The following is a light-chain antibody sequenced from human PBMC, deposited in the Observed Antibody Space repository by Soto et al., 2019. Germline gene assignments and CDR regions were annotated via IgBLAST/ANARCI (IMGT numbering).Light chain of an antibody. J-gene: IGKJ4*01. Sequence: EIVLTQSPATLSLSPGERATLSCRAIQTVSSNFLAWYQEKPGQGPRLLIYGASTRATGIPDRFSGSGSGTDFTLTISRLDPEDFAVYYCRQYGRSLEFAVGGGTKVDI. CDR2: GAS. CDR3: RQYGRSLEFA. CDR1: QTVSSNF. V-gene: IGKV3-20*01.